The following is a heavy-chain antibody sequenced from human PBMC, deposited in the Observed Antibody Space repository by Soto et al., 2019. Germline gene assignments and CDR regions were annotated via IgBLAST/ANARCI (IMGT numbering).Heavy chain of an antibody. CDR2: IVVGSGNT. CDR3: AADPHYYDSSGYPDAFDI. D-gene: IGHD3-22*01. J-gene: IGHJ3*02. CDR1: GFTFTSSA. V-gene: IGHV1-58*01. Sequence: SVKVSCKASGFTFTSSAVQWVRQARGQRLEWIGWIVVGSGNTNYAQKFQERVTITRDMSTSTAYMELSSLRSEDTAVYYCAADPHYYDSSGYPDAFDIWGQGTMVTVSS.